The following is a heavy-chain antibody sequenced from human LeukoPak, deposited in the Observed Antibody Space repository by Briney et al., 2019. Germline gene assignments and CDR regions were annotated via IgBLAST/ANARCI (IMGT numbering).Heavy chain of an antibody. CDR1: GYTFTSYG. Sequence: EASVKVSCKASGYTFTSYGISWARQAPGQGLEWMGWISAYNGNTNYAQKLQGRVTMTTDTSTSTAYMELRSLRSDDTAVYYCARDVRSGWYGSENWFDPWGQGTLVTVSS. CDR2: ISAYNGNT. J-gene: IGHJ5*02. V-gene: IGHV1-18*01. CDR3: ARDVRSGWYGSENWFDP. D-gene: IGHD6-19*01.